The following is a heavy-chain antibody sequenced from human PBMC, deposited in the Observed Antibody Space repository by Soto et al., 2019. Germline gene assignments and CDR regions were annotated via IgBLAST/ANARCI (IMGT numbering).Heavy chain of an antibody. D-gene: IGHD3-9*01. J-gene: IGHJ6*02. CDR1: GGSISSGGYY. V-gene: IGHV4-31*03. Sequence: QVQLQESGPGLVKPSQTLSLTCTVSGGSISSGGYYWSWIRQHPGKGLEWIGYIYYSGSTYYNPSLKSRVTISVDTSKNQFSLKLSSVTAADTAVYYCARVGTPHFFGDILTGYHNHYYYGMDVWGQGTTVTVSS. CDR3: ARVGTPHFFGDILTGYHNHYYYGMDV. CDR2: IYYSGST.